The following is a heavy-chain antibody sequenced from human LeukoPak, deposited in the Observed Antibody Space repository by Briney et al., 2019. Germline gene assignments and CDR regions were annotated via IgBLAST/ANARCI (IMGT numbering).Heavy chain of an antibody. CDR1: GFTFSNYA. Sequence: GGSLRLSCAASGFTFSNYAMIWVRQAPGKGLEWVSSISGRGGSTYYAGSVKGRFTISRDNSKNTLSLQMDSLRSEDTAVYYCAKDSGVVVTAIPNYWGQGALVTVPS. D-gene: IGHD2-21*02. CDR3: AKDSGVVVTAIPNY. CDR2: ISGRGGST. V-gene: IGHV3-23*01. J-gene: IGHJ4*02.